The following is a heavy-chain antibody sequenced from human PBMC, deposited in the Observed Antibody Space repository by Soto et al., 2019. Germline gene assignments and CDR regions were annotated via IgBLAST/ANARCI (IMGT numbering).Heavy chain of an antibody. CDR2: ISTSGRDT. Sequence: GGSLRLSCAASGFNFSDYYMTWIRQAPGKGLEWISYISTSGRDTEYADSVKGRFLISRDNAKRSLYLQMNSLRVEDTAVYYCARWLEVLTTSDSWGQGTLVTVSS. CDR3: ARWLEVLTTSDS. J-gene: IGHJ4*02. CDR1: GFNFSDYY. D-gene: IGHD3-22*01. V-gene: IGHV3-11*06.